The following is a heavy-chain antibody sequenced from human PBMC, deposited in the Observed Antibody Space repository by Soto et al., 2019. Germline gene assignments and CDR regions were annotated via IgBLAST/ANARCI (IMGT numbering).Heavy chain of an antibody. Sequence: PSETLSLTCTVSGGSISSSSYYWGWIRQPPGKGLEWIGSIYYSGSTYYNPSLKSRVTISVDTSKNQFSLKLSSVTAADTAVYYCASRSYVSNLYYYYGMDVWGQGTTVTVSS. J-gene: IGHJ6*02. CDR3: ASRSYVSNLYYYYGMDV. D-gene: IGHD3-16*01. V-gene: IGHV4-39*01. CDR1: GGSISSSSYY. CDR2: IYYSGST.